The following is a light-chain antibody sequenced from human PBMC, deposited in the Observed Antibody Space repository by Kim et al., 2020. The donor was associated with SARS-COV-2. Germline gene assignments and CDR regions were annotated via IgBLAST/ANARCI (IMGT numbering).Light chain of an antibody. V-gene: IGKV1-39*01. CDR2: AAS. Sequence: DIQMTQSPSSLSTSVGDRVTITCLASQSISTYLNWYQQKPGKAPELLIYAASSLQSGVSSRFSGSGSGTDFTLTINSLQPEDFATYYCQQSYTTPRTFGPGTKVDIK. CDR3: QQSYTTPRT. CDR1: QSISTY. J-gene: IGKJ1*01.